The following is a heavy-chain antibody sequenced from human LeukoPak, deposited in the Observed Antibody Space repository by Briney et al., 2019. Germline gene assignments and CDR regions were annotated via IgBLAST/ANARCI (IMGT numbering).Heavy chain of an antibody. V-gene: IGHV3-33*08. J-gene: IGHJ4*02. CDR2: IWYDGSNK. D-gene: IGHD1-26*01. CDR3: ARDISYSGVASFDY. Sequence: GGSLRLSCAASGFTFSSYAMRWVRQAPGKGLEWVAVIWYDGSNKYYADSVKGRFTISRDNSKNTLYLQMNSLRAEDTAVYYCARDISYSGVASFDYWGQGTLVTVSS. CDR1: GFTFSSYA.